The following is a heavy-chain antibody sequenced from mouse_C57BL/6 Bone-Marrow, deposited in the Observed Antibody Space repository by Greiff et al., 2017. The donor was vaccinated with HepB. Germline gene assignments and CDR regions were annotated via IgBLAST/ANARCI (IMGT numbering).Heavy chain of an antibody. Sequence: VQLQQPGAELVKPGASVKLSCKASGYTFTSYWMHWVKQRPGQGLEWIGMIHPNSGSTNYNEKFKSKATLTVDKSSSTAYMQLSSLTSEDSAVYYCARWDYGSRYGQYFDYWGQGTTLTVSS. J-gene: IGHJ2*01. V-gene: IGHV1-64*01. CDR2: IHPNSGST. CDR3: ARWDYGSRYGQYFDY. D-gene: IGHD1-1*01. CDR1: GYTFTSYW.